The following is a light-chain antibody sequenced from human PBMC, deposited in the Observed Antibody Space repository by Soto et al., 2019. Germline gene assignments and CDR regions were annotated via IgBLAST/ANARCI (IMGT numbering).Light chain of an antibody. Sequence: DIQMTQSPSSLSASVGDRITITCRSSQNIKSHLHWYQHQPGKVPKLLIYAASTLHSGVPSRFSGSGSGTDYTLTISRLQPDDFATYYCQQSYNVSYTFGQGTKLGIK. V-gene: IGKV1-39*01. CDR1: QNIKSH. J-gene: IGKJ2*01. CDR2: AAS. CDR3: QQSYNVSYT.